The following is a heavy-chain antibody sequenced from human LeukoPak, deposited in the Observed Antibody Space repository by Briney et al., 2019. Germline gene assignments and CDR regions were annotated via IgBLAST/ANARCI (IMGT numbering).Heavy chain of an antibody. CDR2: IKHDGSEK. CDR1: GFTFSSYW. Sequence: PGGSLRLSCAASGFTFSSYWMTWVRQAPGRGLEWVAYIKHDGSEKYYVDSVKGRITISRDNAKNFLFLEMNSLRAEDTAVYYCAREGSSDAFDIWGQGTMVTVSS. V-gene: IGHV3-7*01. D-gene: IGHD1-26*01. J-gene: IGHJ3*02. CDR3: AREGSSDAFDI.